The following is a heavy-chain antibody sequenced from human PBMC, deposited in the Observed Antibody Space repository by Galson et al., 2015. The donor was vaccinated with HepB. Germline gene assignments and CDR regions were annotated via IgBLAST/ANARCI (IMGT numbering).Heavy chain of an antibody. J-gene: IGHJ4*02. D-gene: IGHD6-19*01. CDR2: IKQDGSEK. CDR1: GFTFSSYW. Sequence: SLRLSCAASGFTFSSYWMSWVRQAPGKGLEWVANIKQDGSEKYYVDSVKGRFTISRDNAKNSLYLQMNSLRAEDTAVYYCARESSRWLVLPLGYWGQGTLVTVSS. V-gene: IGHV3-7*01. CDR3: ARESSRWLVLPLGY.